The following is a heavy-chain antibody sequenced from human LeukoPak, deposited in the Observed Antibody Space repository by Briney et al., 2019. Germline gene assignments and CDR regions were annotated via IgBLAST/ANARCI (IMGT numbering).Heavy chain of an antibody. CDR3: ARDPQHLLWSKPAEYFQH. CDR1: GFTFSSYW. J-gene: IGHJ1*01. V-gene: IGHV3-7*01. CDR2: IKQGGSEK. Sequence: GGSLRLSCAASGFTFSSYWMSWVRQAPGKGLEGVANIKQGGSEKYYVDSVKGRFTISRDNAKNSLYLQMNSLRAEDTAVYYCARDPQHLLWSKPAEYFQHWGQGTLVTVSS. D-gene: IGHD2-21*01.